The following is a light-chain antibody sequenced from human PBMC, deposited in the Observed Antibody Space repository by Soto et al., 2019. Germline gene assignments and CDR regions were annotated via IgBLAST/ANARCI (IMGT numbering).Light chain of an antibody. Sequence: SYELTQPPSVSVAPGQTARITCGGNNIGGKSVHWYQQKPGQAPVLVVYDDSDRPSGIPERFSGSNSVNTATLTISRVAAGDEADYYCQVWESGRGVFGTGPKATVL. CDR2: DDS. CDR1: NIGGKS. J-gene: IGLJ1*01. V-gene: IGLV3-21*02. CDR3: QVWESGRGV.